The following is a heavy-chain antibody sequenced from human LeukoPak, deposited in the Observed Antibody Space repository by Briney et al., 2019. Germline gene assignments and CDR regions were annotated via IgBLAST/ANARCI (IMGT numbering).Heavy chain of an antibody. D-gene: IGHD2-2*01. V-gene: IGHV1-8*03. CDR1: GYTFTSYD. J-gene: IGHJ5*02. CDR3: ARVVTPRYCSTTSCYWKGWFDP. CDR2: MNPNSGNT. Sequence: ASVKVSCKASGYTFTSYDINWVRQATGQGLEWMGWMNPNSGNTGYAQKFQGRVTITRNTSISTAYMELSSLRSEDTAVYYCARVVTPRYCSTTSCYWKGWFDPWGQGTLVTVSS.